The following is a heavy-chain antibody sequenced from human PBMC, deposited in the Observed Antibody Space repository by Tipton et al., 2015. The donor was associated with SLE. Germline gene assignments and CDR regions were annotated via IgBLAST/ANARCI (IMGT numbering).Heavy chain of an antibody. CDR3: AKGGVAAAWGAFDL. CDR2: ISGSGDST. J-gene: IGHJ3*01. CDR1: GFTFSTYA. D-gene: IGHD6-13*01. V-gene: IGHV3-23*01. Sequence: SLRLSCAASGFTFSTYAMSWVRQAPGKGLEWVSAISGSGDSTYYPGSVKGRFTISRDNSKNTEYLQMNNRSLEDTAVYYCAKGGVAAAWGAFDLWGQGTMVTVSS.